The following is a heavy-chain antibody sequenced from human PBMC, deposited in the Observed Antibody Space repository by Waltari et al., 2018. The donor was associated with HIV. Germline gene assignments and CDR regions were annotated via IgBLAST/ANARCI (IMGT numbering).Heavy chain of an antibody. J-gene: IGHJ5*02. CDR3: ARDRADDILTGPLGP. CDR2: ISVYNGNT. D-gene: IGHD3-9*01. CDR1: AYILNRNSG. V-gene: IGHV1-18*01. Sequence: QVQLVQSGAEVKKPGASVKVSCKASAYILNRNSGITWVRQAPGQGLEWMGWISVYNGNTNYAQKLQGRITMTTDTSTRTTYMELRSLRSDDTAVYYCARDRADDILTGPLGPWGQGTLVTVSS.